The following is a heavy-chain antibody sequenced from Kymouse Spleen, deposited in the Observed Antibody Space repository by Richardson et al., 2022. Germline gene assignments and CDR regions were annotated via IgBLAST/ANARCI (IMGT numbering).Heavy chain of an antibody. V-gene: IGHV3-30*18. CDR2: ISYDGSNK. CDR3: AKEMVRGVIHYGMDV. Sequence: QVQLVESGGGVVQPGRSLRLSCAASGFTFSSYGMHWVRQAPGKGLEWVAVISYDGSNKYYADSVKGRFTISRDNSKNTLYLQMNSLRAEDTAVYYCAKEMVRGVIHYGMDVWGQGTTVTVSS. J-gene: IGHJ6*02. D-gene: IGHD3-10*01. CDR1: GFTFSSYG.